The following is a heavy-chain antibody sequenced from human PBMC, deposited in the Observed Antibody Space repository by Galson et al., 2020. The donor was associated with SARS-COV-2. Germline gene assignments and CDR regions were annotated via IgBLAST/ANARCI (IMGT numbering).Heavy chain of an antibody. CDR3: AKVAVGATSYFDY. CDR2: LSSDGRIK. CDR1: GFTFSGHA. D-gene: IGHD1-26*01. Sequence: GGSLRLSCAVSGFTFSGHAMHWVRQAPGRGLEWVAVLSSDGRIKYYADSVRGRFTISRDNSRNTLSLQIDNLRHEDTAIYYCAKVAVGATSYFDYWGQGTLVTVSS. J-gene: IGHJ4*02. V-gene: IGHV3-30-3*02.